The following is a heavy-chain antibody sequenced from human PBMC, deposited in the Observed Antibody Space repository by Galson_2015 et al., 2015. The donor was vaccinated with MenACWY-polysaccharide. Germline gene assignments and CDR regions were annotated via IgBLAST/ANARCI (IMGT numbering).Heavy chain of an antibody. J-gene: IGHJ3*02. V-gene: IGHV3-49*03. CDR3: TRFSAYDHDNSCPYDEFDI. D-gene: IGHD3-22*01. Sequence: SLRLSCAASGFNFGDYGVIWIRQAPGKGLEWIRLIRSKAYGGTPESAASVQGRFTMSRDDSKRIAYLQMNSQNTEDTAVYYCTRFSAYDHDNSCPYDEFDIWRHGTMVAVSS. CDR1: GFNFGDYG. CDR2: IRSKAYGGTP.